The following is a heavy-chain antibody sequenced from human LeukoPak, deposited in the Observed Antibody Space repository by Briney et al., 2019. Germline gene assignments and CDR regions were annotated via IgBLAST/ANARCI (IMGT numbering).Heavy chain of an antibody. D-gene: IGHD6-19*01. J-gene: IGHJ4*02. Sequence: SETLSLTCTVSGGSLHNYYWSWIRQPPGKGLEWIGYIDYSRSTNYNPSLKSRFTISVDTSQNQFSLKLSSVTAADTAVYYCARLGPRIAVAGYYFDYWGQGTLVTVSS. CDR3: ARLGPRIAVAGYYFDY. V-gene: IGHV4-59*12. CDR1: GGSLHNYY. CDR2: IDYSRST.